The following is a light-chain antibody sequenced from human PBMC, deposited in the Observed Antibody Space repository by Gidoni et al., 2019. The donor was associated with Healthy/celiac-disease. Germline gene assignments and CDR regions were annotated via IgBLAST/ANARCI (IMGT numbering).Light chain of an antibody. CDR3: QQSYSTPLT. J-gene: IGKJ4*01. V-gene: IGKV1-39*01. Sequence: DIQMPQSPSSLSASVGDRVTITCRASQSISSYLNWYQQKPGKAPKLLIYAASSLQSGVPSRFSVSGSVTDFTLTISSLQPEEFATYYCQQSYSTPLTFGGGTKVEIK. CDR2: AAS. CDR1: QSISSY.